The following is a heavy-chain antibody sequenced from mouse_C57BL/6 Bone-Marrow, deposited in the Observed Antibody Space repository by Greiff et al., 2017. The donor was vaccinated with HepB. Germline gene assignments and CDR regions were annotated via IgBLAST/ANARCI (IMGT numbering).Heavy chain of an antibody. Sequence: QVQLQQSGAELARPGASVKLSCKASGYTFTSYGISWVKQRTGQGLEWIGEIYPRSGNTYYNEKFKGKATLTADKSSSTAYMELRSLTSEDSAVYFCARNTDYYSSSYGAYWGQGTLVTVSA. CDR3: ARNTDYYSSSYGAY. D-gene: IGHD1-1*01. J-gene: IGHJ3*01. V-gene: IGHV1-81*01. CDR1: GYTFTSYG. CDR2: IYPRSGNT.